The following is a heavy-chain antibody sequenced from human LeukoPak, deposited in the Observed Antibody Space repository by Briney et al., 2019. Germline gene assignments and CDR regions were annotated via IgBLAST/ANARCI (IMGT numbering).Heavy chain of an antibody. Sequence: SETLSLTCTVSGGSISSYYWSWIRQPPGKGLEWIGYIYYSGSTNYNPSLKSRVTISVDTSKNQFSLKLSSVTAADTTVYYCARMWFSSSWDRQFDPWGQGTLVTVSS. CDR2: IYYSGST. CDR3: ARMWFSSSWDRQFDP. V-gene: IGHV4-59*01. D-gene: IGHD6-13*01. J-gene: IGHJ5*02. CDR1: GGSISSYY.